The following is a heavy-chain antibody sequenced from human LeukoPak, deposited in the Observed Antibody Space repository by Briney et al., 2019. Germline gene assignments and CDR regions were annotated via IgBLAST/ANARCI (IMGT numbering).Heavy chain of an antibody. Sequence: GEFLKISCTASAYSFTSYWIGWVRQMPGKGLEWIGIIYPGDSATRYSPSFQGQATISADKSISTAYLQWSSLKASDTAMYYCARDAAGDVDYWGQGTLVTVSS. CDR2: IYPGDSAT. CDR1: AYSFTSYW. CDR3: ARDAAGDVDY. J-gene: IGHJ4*02. V-gene: IGHV5-51*01. D-gene: IGHD7-27*01.